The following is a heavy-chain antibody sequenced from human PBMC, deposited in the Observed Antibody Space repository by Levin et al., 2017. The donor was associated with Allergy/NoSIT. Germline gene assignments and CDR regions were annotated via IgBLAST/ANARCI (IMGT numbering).Heavy chain of an antibody. D-gene: IGHD6-19*01. CDR3: ARDIEVAAWDY. CDR1: GFTFSSSW. J-gene: IGHJ4*02. Sequence: LSLTCAASGFTFSSSWMSWVRQAPGKGLEWVANTNQDGSQKYYVDSVKGRFTISRDNAKNSLYLQMDSLRAEDTAVYYCARDIEVAAWDYWGQGTLVTVSS. V-gene: IGHV3-7*01. CDR2: TNQDGSQK.